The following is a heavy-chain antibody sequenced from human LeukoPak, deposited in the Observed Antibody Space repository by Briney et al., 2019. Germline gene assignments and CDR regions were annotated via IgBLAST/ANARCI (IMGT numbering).Heavy chain of an antibody. D-gene: IGHD3-3*01. CDR2: ISAYNGNT. CDR3: ARGGAIFGVVRDYYYYGMDV. Sequence: ASVKVSCKASGYTFTSYDINWVRQATGQGLEWMGWISAYNGNTNYAQKLQGRVTMTTDTSTSTAYMELRSLRSDDTAVYYCARGGAIFGVVRDYYYYGMDVWGQGTTVTVSS. CDR1: GYTFTSYD. J-gene: IGHJ6*02. V-gene: IGHV1-18*01.